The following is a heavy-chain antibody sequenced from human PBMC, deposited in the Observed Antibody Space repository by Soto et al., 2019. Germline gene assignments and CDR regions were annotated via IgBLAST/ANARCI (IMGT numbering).Heavy chain of an antibody. D-gene: IGHD3-10*01. V-gene: IGHV1-69*01. CDR1: GGTFSSYA. Sequence: QVQLVQSGAEVKKPGSSVKVSCKASGGTFSSYAISWVRQAPGQGLEWMGGIIPIFGTANYAQKFQGRVTITADESTSTAYMELSSLGSEDTAVYYCARDRARVRGVIENWFDPWGQGTLVTVSS. CDR3: ARDRARVRGVIENWFDP. CDR2: IIPIFGTA. J-gene: IGHJ5*02.